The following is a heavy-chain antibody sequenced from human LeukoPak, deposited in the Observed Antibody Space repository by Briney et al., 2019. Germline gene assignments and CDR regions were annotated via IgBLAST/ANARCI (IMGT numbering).Heavy chain of an antibody. D-gene: IGHD4-17*01. CDR2: IIPIFGTA. CDR3: ARGPPNDYGDPSFDY. V-gene: IGHV1-69*13. Sequence: GASVKVSCKASGGTFSSYAISWVRQAPGQGLEWMGGIIPIFGTANYAQKFQGRVTITADESASTAYMELSSLRSEDTAVYYCARGPPNDYGDPSFDYWGQGTLVTVSS. CDR1: GGTFSSYA. J-gene: IGHJ4*02.